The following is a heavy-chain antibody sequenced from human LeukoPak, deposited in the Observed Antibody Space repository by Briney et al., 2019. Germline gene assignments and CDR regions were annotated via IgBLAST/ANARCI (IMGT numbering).Heavy chain of an antibody. CDR3: ASYYYYDSSAFGY. D-gene: IGHD3-22*01. CDR2: IIPIFGTA. Sequence: SVKLSCKLSGYTFTGHYMHWVRQAHGHGLEWRGRIIPIFGTANYAQKLQGGVTITADESTSTAYMELSSLRSEDTAVYYCASYYYYDSSAFGYWGQGTLVTVSS. CDR1: GYTFTGHY. V-gene: IGHV1-69*13. J-gene: IGHJ4*02.